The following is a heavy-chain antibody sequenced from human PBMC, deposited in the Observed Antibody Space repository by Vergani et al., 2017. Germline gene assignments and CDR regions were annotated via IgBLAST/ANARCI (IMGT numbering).Heavy chain of an antibody. CDR1: EISPPELT. CDR2: FDPDHGEV. D-gene: IGHD3-22*01. CDR3: AIVTDYYDSSGYYLDY. J-gene: IGHJ4*02. V-gene: IGHV1-24*01. Sequence: QVKWVRPGSEVGNLGPSGKFSCKVSEISPPELTITGLGRAPGKGLEWMGGFDPDHGEVTSEHHIQVRVTMTEDRSTDTAYMELSSLRPEDTALYYCAIVTDYYDSSGYYLDYWGQGTLVTVSS.